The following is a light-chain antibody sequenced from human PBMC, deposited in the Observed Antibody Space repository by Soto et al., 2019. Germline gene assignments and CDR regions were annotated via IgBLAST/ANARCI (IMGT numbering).Light chain of an antibody. CDR3: QQYNSYSGT. V-gene: IGKV3-15*01. CDR2: GVS. Sequence: EILMIQSQANLSVSAGDIATRSCIASHRVSSYLAWYQQKPGQAPRLLIYGVSTRAIGFPARFSGRGSGTEFTLTISSLQPDDFATYYCQQYNSYSGTCGLGTKVDIK. J-gene: IGKJ1*01. CDR1: HRVSSY.